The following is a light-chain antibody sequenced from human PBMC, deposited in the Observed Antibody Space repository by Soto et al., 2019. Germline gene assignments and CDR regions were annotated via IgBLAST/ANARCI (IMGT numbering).Light chain of an antibody. Sequence: EIVMTQSPATLSVSPGERATLSCRASQSISSKLAWYQQKPGQAPRLLIYGASTRATGISARFSGSGSGTEFTLTISSLQSEDFAVYYCQQYINWPRTFGQGTKVEI. V-gene: IGKV3-15*01. CDR3: QQYINWPRT. CDR2: GAS. J-gene: IGKJ1*01. CDR1: QSISSK.